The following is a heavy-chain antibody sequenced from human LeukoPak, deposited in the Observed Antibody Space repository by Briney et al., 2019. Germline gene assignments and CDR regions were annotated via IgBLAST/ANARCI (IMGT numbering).Heavy chain of an antibody. Sequence: PSETLSLSCVVHVGSFSGYYWSSIRQPPEKRLEWIWEINHSGSTIYNPSLESRVTISVATSKHQFSLKLSSVTAADTAVYYCARGRVVPAARGVIDYWGQGTLVTVSS. CDR3: ARGRVVPAARGVIDY. D-gene: IGHD2-2*01. CDR1: VGSFSGYY. V-gene: IGHV4-34*01. J-gene: IGHJ4*02. CDR2: INHSGST.